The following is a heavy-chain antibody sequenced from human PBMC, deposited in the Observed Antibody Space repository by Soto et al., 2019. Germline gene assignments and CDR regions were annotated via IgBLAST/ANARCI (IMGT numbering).Heavy chain of an antibody. D-gene: IGHD3-10*01. J-gene: IGHJ4*02. Sequence: PGGSLRLSCAASGFTFSSYAMSWVRQAPGKGLEWVSSISGSGGSTYYADSVKGRFTISRDNSKNTLYLQMNSLRAEDTAVYYCAKTFWGVRERWLQIRTVDYFDYWGQGTPVTVSS. CDR2: ISGSGGST. CDR3: AKTFWGVRERWLQIRTVDYFDY. CDR1: GFTFSSYA. V-gene: IGHV3-23*01.